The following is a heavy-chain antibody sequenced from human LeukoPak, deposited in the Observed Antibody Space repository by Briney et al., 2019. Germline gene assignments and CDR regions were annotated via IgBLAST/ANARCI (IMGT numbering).Heavy chain of an antibody. V-gene: IGHV1-8*01. J-gene: IGHJ4*02. D-gene: IGHD3-22*01. CDR3: ARRGHKRGVISISY. CDR2: MNPNRGNT. Sequence: ASVKVSCKASGYTFTSYDINWVRQATGQGLEWMGWMNPNRGNTGYAQKFQGRVTMTRHTSISTAYMELSSLRSEDTAVYYCARRGHKRGVISISYWGQGTLVTVSS. CDR1: GYTFTSYD.